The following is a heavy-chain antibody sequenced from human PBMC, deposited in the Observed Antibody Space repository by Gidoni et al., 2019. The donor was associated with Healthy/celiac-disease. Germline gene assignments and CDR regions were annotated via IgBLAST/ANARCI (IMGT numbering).Heavy chain of an antibody. Sequence: QVQLVQSGAEVKKPGASVKVSCKASGYTFTGYYMHWVRQAPGQGLEWMGRINPNSGGTNYAQKFQGRVTMTRDTSISTAYMELSRLRSDDTAVYYCAREDWYYDILTGLGYWGQGTLVTVSS. J-gene: IGHJ4*02. D-gene: IGHD3-9*01. CDR1: GYTFTGYY. V-gene: IGHV1-2*06. CDR3: AREDWYYDILTGLGY. CDR2: INPNSGGT.